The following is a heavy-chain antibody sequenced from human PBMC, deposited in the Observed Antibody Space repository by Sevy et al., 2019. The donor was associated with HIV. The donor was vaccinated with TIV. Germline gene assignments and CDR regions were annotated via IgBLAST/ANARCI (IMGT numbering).Heavy chain of an antibody. CDR2: IYTSGST. J-gene: IGHJ3*02. CDR3: ARVARITIFGVADRGAFDI. CDR1: GGSISSYY. V-gene: IGHV4-4*07. Sequence: SETLSLTCTVSGGSISSYYWSWIRQPAGKGLEWIGRIYTSGSTNYNPSLKSRVTMSVDTSKNQFSLKLGSVTAADTAVYYCARVARITIFGVADRGAFDIWGQGTMVTVSS. D-gene: IGHD3-3*01.